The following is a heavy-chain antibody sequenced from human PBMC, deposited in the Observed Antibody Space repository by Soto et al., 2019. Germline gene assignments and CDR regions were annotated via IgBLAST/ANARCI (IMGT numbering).Heavy chain of an antibody. CDR3: ARELLGTYYDSSGYSNWFDP. Sequence: VQLVESGGGVVQPGRSLRLSCAASGFTFSSYGMHWVRQAPGKGLEWVAVIWYDGSNKYYADSVKGRFTISRDNSKNTLYLQMNSLRAEDTAVYYCARELLGTYYDSSGYSNWFDPWGQGTLVTVSS. J-gene: IGHJ5*02. CDR2: IWYDGSNK. D-gene: IGHD3-22*01. V-gene: IGHV3-33*01. CDR1: GFTFSSYG.